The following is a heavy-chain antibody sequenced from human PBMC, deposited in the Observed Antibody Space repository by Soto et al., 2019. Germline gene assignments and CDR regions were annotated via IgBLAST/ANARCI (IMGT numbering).Heavy chain of an antibody. Sequence: EVQLVESGGGLVKPGGSLRLSCAASGFTFSSYSMNWVRQAPGKGLEWVSSISSSSSYIYYADSVKGRFTISRDNAKNSLYLQMNSLRAEDTAVYYCARGDLEIVATITSSYYGMDVWGQGTTVTVSS. J-gene: IGHJ6*02. CDR2: ISSSSSYI. V-gene: IGHV3-21*01. CDR1: GFTFSSYS. D-gene: IGHD5-12*01. CDR3: ARGDLEIVATITSSYYGMDV.